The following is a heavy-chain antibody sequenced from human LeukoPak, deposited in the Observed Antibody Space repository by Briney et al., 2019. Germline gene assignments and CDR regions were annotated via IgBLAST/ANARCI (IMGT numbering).Heavy chain of an antibody. Sequence: ASVNVSCKASVRTFSSYAISWVRQAPGQGLEWMGGSISIFGTANHAQKFQGRVTINAHESTSTDYMELSSLRSEDTAVYYGARRKSYYDSSGYYFAYYFDSWGQGTLVTVSS. CDR2: SISIFGTA. D-gene: IGHD3-22*01. J-gene: IGHJ4*02. V-gene: IGHV1-69*01. CDR3: ARRKSYYDSSGYYFAYYFDS. CDR1: VRTFSSYA.